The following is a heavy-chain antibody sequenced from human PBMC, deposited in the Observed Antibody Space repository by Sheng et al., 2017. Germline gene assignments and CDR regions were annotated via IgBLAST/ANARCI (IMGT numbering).Heavy chain of an antibody. J-gene: IGHJ6*03. Sequence: EVQLVESGGGLVQPGGSLRLSCAASGFTVSSNYMSWVRQAPGKGLEWVSVIYSGGSTYYADSVKGRFTISRDNSKNTLYLQMNSLRAEDTAVYYCARYYGDYEYYYYYMDVWGKGTTVTVSS. CDR2: IYSGGST. D-gene: IGHD4-17*01. CDR3: ARYYGDYEYYYYYMDV. CDR1: GFTVSSNY. V-gene: IGHV3-66*02.